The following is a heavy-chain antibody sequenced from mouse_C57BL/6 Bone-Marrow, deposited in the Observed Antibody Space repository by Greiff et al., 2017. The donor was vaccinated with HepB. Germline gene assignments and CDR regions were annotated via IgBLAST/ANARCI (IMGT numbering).Heavy chain of an antibody. CDR2: ISSGGSYT. J-gene: IGHJ3*01. D-gene: IGHD1-1*01. V-gene: IGHV5-6*02. CDR3: ARRWLLLRYPAWFAY. CDR1: GFTFSSYG. Sequence: EVKLMESGGDLVKPGGSLKLSCAASGFTFSSYGMSWVRQTPDKRLEWVATISSGGSYTYYPDSVKGRFTISRDNAKNTLYLQMSSLKSEDTAMYYCARRWLLLRYPAWFAYWGQGTLVTVSA.